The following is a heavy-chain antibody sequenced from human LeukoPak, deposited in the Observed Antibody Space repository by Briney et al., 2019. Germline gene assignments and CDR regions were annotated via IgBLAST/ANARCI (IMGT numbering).Heavy chain of an antibody. CDR3: ARARDAIAVAGTGPYFDY. J-gene: IGHJ4*02. V-gene: IGHV1-46*01. D-gene: IGHD6-19*01. CDR1: GYTFTSYY. Sequence: ASVTVSCKASGYTFTSYYMHWVRQAPGQGLEWMGIINPSGGSTSYAQKFQGRVTMTRDTSTSTVYMELSSLRSEDTAVYYCARARDAIAVAGTGPYFDYWGQGTLVTVSS. CDR2: INPSGGST.